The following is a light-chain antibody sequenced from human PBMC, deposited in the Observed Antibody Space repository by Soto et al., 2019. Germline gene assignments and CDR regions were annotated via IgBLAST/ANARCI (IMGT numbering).Light chain of an antibody. V-gene: IGLV1-40*01. CDR1: SSNIGAGYD. CDR2: GNS. CDR3: QSYDSSLTGPKVL. J-gene: IGLJ2*01. Sequence: QSALTQPPSVSGAPGQRVTISCTGSSSNIGAGYDVHWYQQFPGTAPKLLIYGNSNRPSGVPARFSGSKSGSSASLAITGLQAEDEADYYWQSYDSSLTGPKVLFGGGTKLTVL.